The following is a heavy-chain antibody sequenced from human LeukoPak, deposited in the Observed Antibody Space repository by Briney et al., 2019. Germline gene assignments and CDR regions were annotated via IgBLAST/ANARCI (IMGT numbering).Heavy chain of an antibody. J-gene: IGHJ4*02. CDR3: ARVGDATWGGDYFDY. D-gene: IGHD2-21*01. Sequence: SETLSLTCTVSGYSISSGYYWGWIRQPPGKGLEWIGSIYHSGSTYYNPSLKSRVTISVDRSKNQFSLKLSSVTAADTAVYYCARVGDATWGGDYFDYWGQGTLVTVSS. CDR1: GYSISSGYY. CDR2: IYHSGST. V-gene: IGHV4-38-2*02.